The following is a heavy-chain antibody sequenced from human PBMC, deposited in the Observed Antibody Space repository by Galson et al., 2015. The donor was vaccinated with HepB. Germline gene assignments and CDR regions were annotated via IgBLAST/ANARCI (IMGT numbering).Heavy chain of an antibody. Sequence: SLRLSCAASGFTSRTYTFHWFRQAPGKGLEWVALISSDGSKNNYADSARGRFTISRDNSWNTVYLQMSSLRPEDTAVYYCARAENCGGGECWLVDSWGLGTLVTVSS. D-gene: IGHD2-21*01. V-gene: IGHV3-30*04. CDR3: ARAENCGGGECWLVDS. CDR2: ISSDGSKN. CDR1: GFTSRTYT. J-gene: IGHJ5*01.